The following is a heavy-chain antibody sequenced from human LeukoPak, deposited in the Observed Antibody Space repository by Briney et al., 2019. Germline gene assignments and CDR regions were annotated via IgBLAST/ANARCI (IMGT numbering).Heavy chain of an antibody. Sequence: ASVKVSCKASGYIFTSYGISWVRQAPGQGLEWMGWISGYNGNTNYAQKLQGRVTMTTDTSTSTAYMELRSLRSDDTAVYYCARVAYDSSGSYFDYWGQGTLVTVSS. CDR2: ISGYNGNT. CDR1: GYIFTSYG. D-gene: IGHD3-22*01. J-gene: IGHJ4*02. V-gene: IGHV1-18*01. CDR3: ARVAYDSSGSYFDY.